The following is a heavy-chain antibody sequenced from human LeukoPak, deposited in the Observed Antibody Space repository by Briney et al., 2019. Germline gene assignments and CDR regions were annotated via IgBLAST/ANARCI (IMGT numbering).Heavy chain of an antibody. D-gene: IGHD1-26*01. Sequence: GGSLRLSCAASGFNVSSNYMSWVRQAPGKGLEWVSVIYSGDSVYYADSVKGRFTISRDNSKNTLYLKMNSLRAEDTAVYYCARNLGATGPHDAFDIWGQGTMVTVSS. CDR1: GFNVSSNY. J-gene: IGHJ3*02. V-gene: IGHV3-53*01. CDR2: IYSGDSV. CDR3: ARNLGATGPHDAFDI.